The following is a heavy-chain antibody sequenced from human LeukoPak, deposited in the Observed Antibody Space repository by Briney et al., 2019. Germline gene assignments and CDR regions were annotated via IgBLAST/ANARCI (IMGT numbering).Heavy chain of an antibody. Sequence: PGGSLRLSCAASGFTFSSYGMHWVRQAPGKGLEWVAVISYDGSNKYYADSVKGRFTISRDNSKNTLYLQMNSLRAEDTAVYYCAKAPHSSGWTPNDYWGQGTLVTVSS. D-gene: IGHD6-19*01. CDR1: GFTFSSYG. J-gene: IGHJ4*02. CDR3: AKAPHSSGWTPNDY. CDR2: ISYDGSNK. V-gene: IGHV3-30*18.